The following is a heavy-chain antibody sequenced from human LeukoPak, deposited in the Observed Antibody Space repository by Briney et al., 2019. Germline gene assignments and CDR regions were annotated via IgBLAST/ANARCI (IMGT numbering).Heavy chain of an antibody. Sequence: SVKVSCKASGGTFSSYAISWVRQAPGQGLEWMGGIIPIFGTANYAQKFQGRVTITAGESTSTAYMELSSLRSEDTAVYYCARDRDYYDSSGYYGVFDYWGQGTLVTVSS. CDR3: ARDRDYYDSSGYYGVFDY. CDR1: GGTFSSYA. V-gene: IGHV1-69*13. D-gene: IGHD3-22*01. CDR2: IIPIFGTA. J-gene: IGHJ4*02.